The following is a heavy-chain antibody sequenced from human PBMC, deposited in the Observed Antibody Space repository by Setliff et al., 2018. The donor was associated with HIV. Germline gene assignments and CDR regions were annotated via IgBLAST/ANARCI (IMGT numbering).Heavy chain of an antibody. CDR3: ARTLACHAFDI. CDR2: IYTSGST. CDR1: GGSISSYY. D-gene: IGHD3-3*02. J-gene: IGHJ3*02. Sequence: PSETLSLTCTVSGGSISSYYWSWIRQPAGKGLEWIGRIYTSGSTNYNPSLKSRVTMSVDTTKNQFSRKLSSVTAADTAVYYCARTLACHAFDIWGQGTMVTVSS. V-gene: IGHV4-4*07.